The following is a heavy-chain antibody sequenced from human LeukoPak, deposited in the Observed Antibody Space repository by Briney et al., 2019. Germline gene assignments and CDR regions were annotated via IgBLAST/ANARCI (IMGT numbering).Heavy chain of an antibody. J-gene: IGHJ4*02. CDR2: TYYRSKWYN. Sequence: SQTLSLTCAISGDSVSSNSAAWNWIRQSPSRGLEWRGRTYYRSKWYNDYAVSVKSRITINPDTSKNQFSLQLNSVTPEDTAVYYCARVLTPLWFGDPRSYYFDYWGQGTLVTVSS. V-gene: IGHV6-1*01. CDR3: ARVLTPLWFGDPRSYYFDY. CDR1: GDSVSSNSAA. D-gene: IGHD3-10*01.